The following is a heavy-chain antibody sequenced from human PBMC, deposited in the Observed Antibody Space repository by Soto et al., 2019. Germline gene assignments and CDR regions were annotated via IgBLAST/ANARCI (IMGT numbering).Heavy chain of an antibody. CDR3: ARTAHMTLIVVVFDY. CDR2: IIPIFGTA. V-gene: IGHV1-69*01. D-gene: IGHD3-22*01. J-gene: IGHJ4*02. CDR1: GGTFSSYA. Sequence: QVQLVQSGAEVKKPGSSVKVSCKASGGTFSSYAISWVRQAPGQGLEWMGGIIPIFGTANYAQKFQGRVTITADESTSPAYMELSSPRSENTAVYYCARTAHMTLIVVVFDYWGQGTLVTVSS.